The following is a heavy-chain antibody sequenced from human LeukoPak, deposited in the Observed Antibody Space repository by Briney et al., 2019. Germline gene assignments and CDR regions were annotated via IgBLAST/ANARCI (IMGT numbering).Heavy chain of an antibody. CDR3: ARDRLWLLPEHFDY. CDR2: ISSSSSYI. CDR1: GFTFSSYS. D-gene: IGHD3-22*01. V-gene: IGHV3-21*01. Sequence: GGSLRLSCAASGFTFSSYSMNWVRQAPGKGLEWVSSISSSSSYIYYADSVKGRFTISRDNAKNSLYLQMNSLRAEDTAVYYCARDRLWLLPEHFDYWGQGTLVTVSS. J-gene: IGHJ4*02.